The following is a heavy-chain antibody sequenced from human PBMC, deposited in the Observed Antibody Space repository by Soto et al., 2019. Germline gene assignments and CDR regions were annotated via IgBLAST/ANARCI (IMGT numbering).Heavy chain of an antibody. Sequence: QVQLVESGGGVVQPGRSLRLSCAASGFTFSSYGMHWVRQAPGKGLEWVAVISYDGSNKYYADSVKGRFTISRDNSKNTLYLQMNSLRAEDTAVYYCAKDLDDYFDYWGQGTLVTVSS. V-gene: IGHV3-30*18. CDR1: GFTFSSYG. D-gene: IGHD1-1*01. CDR2: ISYDGSNK. CDR3: AKDLDDYFDY. J-gene: IGHJ4*02.